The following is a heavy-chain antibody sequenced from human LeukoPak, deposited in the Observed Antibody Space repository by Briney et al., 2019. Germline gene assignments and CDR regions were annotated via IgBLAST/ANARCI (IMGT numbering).Heavy chain of an antibody. D-gene: IGHD6-19*01. CDR3: AKAGGEQWLAYFDY. J-gene: IGHJ4*02. V-gene: IGHV3-48*04. CDR1: GFTFSSYS. Sequence: LPGRSLRLSCAASGFTFSSYSMNWVRRAPGKGLEWVAYISSGSSIIRYADSVKGRFTISRDDAKDSLYLQMNSLRAEDTALYYCAKAGGEQWLAYFDYWGQGTLVTVSS. CDR2: ISSGSSII.